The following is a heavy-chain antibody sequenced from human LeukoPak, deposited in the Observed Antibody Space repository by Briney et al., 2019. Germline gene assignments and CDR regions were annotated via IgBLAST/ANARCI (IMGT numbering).Heavy chain of an antibody. D-gene: IGHD3-16*01. Sequence: ASVKVSCKASGYTFTGYYMHWVRQAPGQGLEWMGWINPNSGGTNYAQKFQGRVTMTRDTSISTAYMELSRLRSDDTAVYYCARATLGFFWGYFDYWGHGTLVTVSS. CDR3: ARATLGFFWGYFDY. V-gene: IGHV1-2*02. J-gene: IGHJ4*01. CDR2: INPNSGGT. CDR1: GYTFTGYY.